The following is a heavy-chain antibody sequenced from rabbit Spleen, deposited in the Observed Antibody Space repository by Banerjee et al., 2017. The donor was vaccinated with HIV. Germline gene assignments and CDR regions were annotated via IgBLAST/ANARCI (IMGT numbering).Heavy chain of an antibody. Sequence: EESGGDLVKPGASLTLTCKASGFDFGNNAMCWVRQAPGKGPEWIACIVNGDGNTYYASWVNGRFTISRSTSLATVTLQVTSLTAADTATYFCAREGGILVAGAFNLWGQGTLVTVS. D-gene: IGHD4-1*01. J-gene: IGHJ4*01. V-gene: IGHV1S47*01. CDR1: GFDFGNNA. CDR3: AREGGILVAGAFNL. CDR2: IVNGDGNT.